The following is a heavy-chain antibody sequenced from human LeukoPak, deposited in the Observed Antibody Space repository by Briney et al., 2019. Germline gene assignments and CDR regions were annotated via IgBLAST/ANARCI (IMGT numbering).Heavy chain of an antibody. J-gene: IGHJ4*02. CDR2: IYPGDSDT. CDR1: GYSFSTFW. V-gene: IGHV5-51*01. Sequence: RGESLKISCKGSGYSFSTFWIGWVRQMPGKGLEWMGMIYPGDSDTRYSPSFQGQVIISADRPISTAYLQWSSLKASDTAMYYCAGIGFGGGSGSLDYWGQGTLVTVSS. D-gene: IGHD3-10*01. CDR3: AGIGFGGGSGSLDY.